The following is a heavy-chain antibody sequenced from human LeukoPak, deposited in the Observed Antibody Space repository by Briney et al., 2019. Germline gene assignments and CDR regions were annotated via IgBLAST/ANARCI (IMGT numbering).Heavy chain of an antibody. CDR3: ARGTVQMGMGERYFDN. CDR1: GGSISSSTYY. D-gene: IGHD1-1*01. CDR2: IYYSGST. J-gene: IGHJ4*02. V-gene: IGHV4-61*01. Sequence: SETLSLTCTVSGGSISSSTYYWSWIRQPPGKGLEWIGYIYYSGSTNYNPSLKSRITISVDTSRNQFSLSLSSVTAADTAVYYCARGTVQMGMGERYFDNWGQGTLVTVSP.